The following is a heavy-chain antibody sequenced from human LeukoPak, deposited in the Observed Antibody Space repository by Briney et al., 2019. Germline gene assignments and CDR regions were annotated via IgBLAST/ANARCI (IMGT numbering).Heavy chain of an antibody. J-gene: IGHJ3*02. CDR2: IKQDGSEK. Sequence: GGSLRLSCAASGFTFSHYWMSWVRQAPGKGLEWVANIKQDGSEKYYVDSVKGRFTISRDNAKNSLYLQMNSLRAEDTAVYYCARENVGGDAFDIWGQGTMVTVSS. V-gene: IGHV3-7*01. D-gene: IGHD3-16*01. CDR1: GFTFSHYW. CDR3: ARENVGGDAFDI.